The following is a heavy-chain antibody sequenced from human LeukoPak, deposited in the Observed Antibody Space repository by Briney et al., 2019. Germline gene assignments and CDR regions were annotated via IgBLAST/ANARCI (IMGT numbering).Heavy chain of an antibody. V-gene: IGHV4-34*01. D-gene: IGHD1-26*01. CDR3: ARGSARFAFFVETLPFDQ. CDR1: GGSFGDFC. Sequence: SETLSLTCAVYGGSFGDFCWNWIRQTPGKGLERIGEINHSGTTRYNPSLKSRVTISVDTSRNQFSLNLSSLTAADTAVYYCARGSARFAFFVETLPFDQWGQGTLVSVSS. CDR2: INHSGTT. J-gene: IGHJ4*02.